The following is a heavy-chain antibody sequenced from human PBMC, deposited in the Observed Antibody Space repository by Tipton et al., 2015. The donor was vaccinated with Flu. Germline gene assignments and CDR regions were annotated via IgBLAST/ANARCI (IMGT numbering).Heavy chain of an antibody. J-gene: IGHJ4*02. Sequence: GSLRLSCAASGFRFSSYAMSWVRQAPGKGLEWVSAITTGGENTYNADSVRGRFTISRDNSRNMLSLQMNSLTADDTAVYYCAKGARTTGWHDWGQGTLVTVSS. CDR2: ITTGGENT. V-gene: IGHV3-23*01. CDR3: AKGARTTGWHD. CDR1: GFRFSSYA. D-gene: IGHD2/OR15-2a*01.